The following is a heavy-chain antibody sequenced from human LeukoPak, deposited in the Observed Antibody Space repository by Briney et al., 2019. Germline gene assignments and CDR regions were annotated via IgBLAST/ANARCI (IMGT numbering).Heavy chain of an antibody. V-gene: IGHV3-30-3*01. J-gene: IGHJ6*02. Sequence: GALRLSCAASGFTFRSYAMHWVRQAPGKGLEWVAVISYDGSNKYYADSVKGRFTISRDNSKNTLYLQMNSLRAEDTAVYYCARGITIFGVALYGMDVWGQGTTVTVSS. CDR2: ISYDGSNK. CDR3: ARGITIFGVALYGMDV. CDR1: GFTFRSYA. D-gene: IGHD3-3*01.